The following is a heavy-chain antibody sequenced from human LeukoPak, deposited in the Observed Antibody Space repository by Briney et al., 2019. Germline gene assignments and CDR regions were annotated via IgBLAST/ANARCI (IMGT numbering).Heavy chain of an antibody. CDR2: IWYDGSNK. Sequence: GRSLRLSCAASGFTFSSYGMHWVRQAPGKGLDWVAVIWYDGSNKYYADSVKGRFTISRDNSKNTLYLQMNSLRAEDTAVYYCARGDILSYYMDVWGKGTTVTVSS. V-gene: IGHV3-33*01. D-gene: IGHD3-9*01. CDR1: GFTFSSYG. J-gene: IGHJ6*03. CDR3: ARGDILSYYMDV.